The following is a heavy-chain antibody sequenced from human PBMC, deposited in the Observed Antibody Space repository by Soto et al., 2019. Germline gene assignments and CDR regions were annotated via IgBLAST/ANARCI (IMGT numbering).Heavy chain of an antibody. CDR3: ARESGGATATLDYYYFYMDV. J-gene: IGHJ6*03. CDR2: INPNGGAT. D-gene: IGHD5-12*01. V-gene: IGHV1-2*02. Sequence: VQLAQSGAEVKKPGASVKVSCKTSGDSFNDYYIHWVRQAPGQGLEWMGWINPNGGATKYAQKFQGRVTVTRDTSITTVYMELSSLRSDDTAVYYCARESGGATATLDYYYFYMDVWGKGTTVTVSS. CDR1: GDSFNDYY.